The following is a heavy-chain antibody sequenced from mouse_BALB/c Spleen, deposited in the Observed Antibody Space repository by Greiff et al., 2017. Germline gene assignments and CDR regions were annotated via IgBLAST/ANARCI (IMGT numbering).Heavy chain of an antibody. Sequence: EVKLMESGPSLVKPSQTLSLTCSVTGDSITSGYWNWIRKFPGNKLEYMGYISYSGSTYYNPSLKSRISITRDTSKNQYYLQLNSVTTEDTATYYCARGGTTVVEDYFDYWGQGTTLTVAS. CDR2: ISYSGST. V-gene: IGHV3-8*02. D-gene: IGHD1-1*01. CDR3: ARGGTTVVEDYFDY. CDR1: GDSITSGY. J-gene: IGHJ2*01.